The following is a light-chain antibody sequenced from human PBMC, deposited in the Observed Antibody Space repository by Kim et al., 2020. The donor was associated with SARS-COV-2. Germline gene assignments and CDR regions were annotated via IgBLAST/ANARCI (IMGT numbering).Light chain of an antibody. Sequence: GHGVTISCSGSSTNIRSNTVNWYQHLPGTAPKLLIYSNNQRPSGVPDRFSGSKSGTSASLAISGLQSEDEADYYCAAWDDSLNGVVFGGGTQLTVL. CDR3: AAWDDSLNGVV. V-gene: IGLV1-44*01. J-gene: IGLJ2*01. CDR1: STNIRSNT. CDR2: SNN.